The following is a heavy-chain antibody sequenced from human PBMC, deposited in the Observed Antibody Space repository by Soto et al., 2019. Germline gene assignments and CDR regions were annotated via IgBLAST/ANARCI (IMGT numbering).Heavy chain of an antibody. Sequence: SVKVSCKASGGTFSSYTISWVRQAPGQRLEWIGWINAGNGIPTYAQKFQGRVTFTADESTSTAYMELSSLRSDDTAVYYCAREDRDRETGLVPAAIDGMDVWGQGTTVTVSS. CDR1: GGTFSSYT. J-gene: IGHJ6*02. CDR2: INAGNGIP. V-gene: IGHV1-69*10. CDR3: AREDRDRETGLVPAAIDGMDV. D-gene: IGHD2-2*01.